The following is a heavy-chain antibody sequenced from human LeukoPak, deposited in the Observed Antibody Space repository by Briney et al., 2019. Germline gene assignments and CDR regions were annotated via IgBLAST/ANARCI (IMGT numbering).Heavy chain of an antibody. Sequence: GGSLRLSCAASGFTFSNYNMNWVRQAPGKGLEWVSIIYSGGTTYYADSVKGRFTISRDNSKNTLYLQMNSLRAEDTAVYYCARVLWNGDYPRFDYWGQGTLVTVSS. CDR2: IYSGGTT. J-gene: IGHJ4*02. V-gene: IGHV3-53*01. D-gene: IGHD4-17*01. CDR3: ARVLWNGDYPRFDY. CDR1: GFTFSNYN.